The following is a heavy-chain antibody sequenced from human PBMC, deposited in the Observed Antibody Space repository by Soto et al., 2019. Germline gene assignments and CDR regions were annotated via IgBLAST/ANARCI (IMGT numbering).Heavy chain of an antibody. J-gene: IGHJ4*02. CDR1: GGTFSGYY. V-gene: IGHV4-34*01. Sequence: SETLSLTCAVYGGTFSGYYWSMLPHPPGEGLERIWEINHSGSTNYNPCLKSRVTISVDTSKNQFSLKLSSVTAADTAVYYCASRDSYNRRFDYWGQGTLVTVSS. CDR2: INHSGST. CDR3: ASRDSYNRRFDY. D-gene: IGHD1-26*01.